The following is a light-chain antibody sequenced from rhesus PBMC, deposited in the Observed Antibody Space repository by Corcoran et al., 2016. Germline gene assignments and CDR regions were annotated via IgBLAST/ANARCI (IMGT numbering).Light chain of an antibody. CDR3: QHYGSRPLYS. J-gene: IGKJ2*01. CDR1: QDIISW. Sequence: DIQMTQSPSSLSASVGDTVTITCRASQDIISWLAWYQHKPGKAPKLLFYKAANLQSGVPSRFIGSWSGPNFTLPLSSLQSEDFAPYYCQHYGSRPLYSFGQGTKVEV. V-gene: IGKV1-22*01. CDR2: KAA.